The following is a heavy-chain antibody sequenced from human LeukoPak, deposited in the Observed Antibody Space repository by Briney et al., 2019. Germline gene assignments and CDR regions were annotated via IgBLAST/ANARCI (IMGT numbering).Heavy chain of an antibody. J-gene: IGHJ5*02. CDR3: ARDRGSYANNWFDP. CDR2: IYYSGST. D-gene: IGHD5-18*01. V-gene: IGHV4-39*07. Sequence: SETLSLTCTVSGGSISSSSYYWGWIRQPPGKGLEWIGSIYYSGSTNYNPSLKSRVTISLDTSMNQFSLKLTSVTASDTAVYYCARDRGSYANNWFDPWGQGTLVTVSS. CDR1: GGSISSSSYY.